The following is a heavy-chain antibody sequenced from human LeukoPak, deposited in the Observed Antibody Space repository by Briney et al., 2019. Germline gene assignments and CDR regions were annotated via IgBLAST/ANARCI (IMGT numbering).Heavy chain of an antibody. CDR1: GFTFSSYS. J-gene: IGHJ4*02. CDR2: ISSSSSYI. D-gene: IGHD1-26*01. V-gene: IGHV3-21*01. Sequence: GGSLRLSCAASGFTFSSYSMNWVRQAPGKGLEWVSSISSSSSYIYYADSVKGRFTISRDNAKNSLYLQMNSLRAEDTAVYYCVRDGRIVGASRPGNLRYWGQGTLVTVSS. CDR3: VRDGRIVGASRPGNLRY.